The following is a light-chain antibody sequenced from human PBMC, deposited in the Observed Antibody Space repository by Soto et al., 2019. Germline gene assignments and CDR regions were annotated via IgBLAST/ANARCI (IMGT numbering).Light chain of an antibody. J-gene: IGKJ1*01. Sequence: EIVLTQSPGTLSLSPGEGATLSCRASQSVSGSYLAWYQQRPGQAPRLLIYGASSRATGIPDRFSGSGSGTDFTFTIIRLEPEDFAVYYCQQYGSSRWTFGRGTKVDIK. CDR3: QQYGSSRWT. V-gene: IGKV3-20*01. CDR1: QSVSGSY. CDR2: GAS.